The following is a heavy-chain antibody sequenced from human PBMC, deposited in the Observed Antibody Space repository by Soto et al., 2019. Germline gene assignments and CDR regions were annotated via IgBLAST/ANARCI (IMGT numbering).Heavy chain of an antibody. CDR1: GASIGGRY. CDR3: ARVGERWQYFDWFYYFDS. D-gene: IGHD3-9*01. V-gene: IGHV4-59*11. J-gene: IGHJ4*02. CDR2: VYYSGSS. Sequence: SETLSLTCTLCGASIGGRYWGWIWQPPGKGLEWIGYVYYSGSSTSNPSLKSRVTMSADTSKNQLSLKVRSVTAADTAVYYCARVGERWQYFDWFYYFDSWGQGALVTVS.